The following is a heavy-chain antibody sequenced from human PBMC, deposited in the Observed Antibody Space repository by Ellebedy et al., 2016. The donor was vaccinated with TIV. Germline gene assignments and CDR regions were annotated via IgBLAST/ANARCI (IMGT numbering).Heavy chain of an antibody. Sequence: MPSETLSLTCSVSGGSISSYYWSWIRQPPGKGLEWIGTIYYSGTTYYNPSLKSRVTISVDTSKNQFSLRLSSVTAADTAVYYCARGAEMATIWGYYFDYWGQGTLVTVSS. CDR3: ARGAEMATIWGYYFDY. J-gene: IGHJ4*02. CDR2: IYYSGTT. V-gene: IGHV4-59*12. D-gene: IGHD5-24*01. CDR1: GGSISSYY.